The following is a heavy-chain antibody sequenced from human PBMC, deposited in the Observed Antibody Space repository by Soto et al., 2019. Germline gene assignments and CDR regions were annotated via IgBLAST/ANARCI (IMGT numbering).Heavy chain of an antibody. D-gene: IGHD3-10*01. CDR3: ATRGSGPGSFYSYS. J-gene: IGHJ4*02. V-gene: IGHV3-23*01. CDR1: GFTFSGYA. CDR2: ISGTTNVT. Sequence: ELHLLEAGGGLVHPGGSLRLSCEASGFTFSGYAMSWVRQGPGMRLEWVSGISGTTNVTYYADSVKGRFTISRDNSKNTVYLKIINVTAEDTARYYGATRGSGPGSFYSYSWGQGTLVTVSS.